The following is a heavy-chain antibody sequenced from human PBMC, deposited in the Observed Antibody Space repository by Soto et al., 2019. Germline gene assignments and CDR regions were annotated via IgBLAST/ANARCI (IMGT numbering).Heavy chain of an antibody. D-gene: IGHD2-15*01. CDR2: FYPGDSDT. J-gene: IGHJ4*02. CDR1: GYRFTSYW. CDR3: ALSSVAAAGFDY. V-gene: IGHV5-51*01. Sequence: GESLKISCKGSGYRFTSYWIGWVRQMPGKGLEWMGIFYPGDSDTRYSPSFQGQVTISADKSISTAYLQWRSLKASDTATYYCALSSVAAAGFDYWGQGTQVTVSS.